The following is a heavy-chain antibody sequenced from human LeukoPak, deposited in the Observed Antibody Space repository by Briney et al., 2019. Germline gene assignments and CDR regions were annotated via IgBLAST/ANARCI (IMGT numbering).Heavy chain of an antibody. V-gene: IGHV3-48*03. CDR2: ISSSGSTI. J-gene: IGHJ6*04. D-gene: IGHD3-10*02. CDR3: AELGITMIGGV. CDR1: GFTFSSYE. Sequence: GGSLRLSCAASGFTFSSYEMHWVRQAPGKGLEWVSYISSSGSTIYYADSVKGRFTISRDNARNSLYLQMNSLRAEDTAVYYCAELGITMIGGVWGKGTTVTISS.